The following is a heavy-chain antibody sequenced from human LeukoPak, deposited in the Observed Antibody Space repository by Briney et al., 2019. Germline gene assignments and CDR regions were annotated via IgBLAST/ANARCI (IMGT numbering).Heavy chain of an antibody. CDR1: GFTFDDYG. J-gene: IGHJ3*02. Sequence: GGSLRLSCVASGFTFDDYGMSWVRQIPGKGLEWVSAINWNGGSTGYAGSVEGRFTISRDNAKNSLYLQMNSLRAEDTAVYYCARVFGYYDSREIDAFDIWGQGTMVTVFS. D-gene: IGHD3-22*01. V-gene: IGHV3-20*04. CDR2: INWNGGST. CDR3: ARVFGYYDSREIDAFDI.